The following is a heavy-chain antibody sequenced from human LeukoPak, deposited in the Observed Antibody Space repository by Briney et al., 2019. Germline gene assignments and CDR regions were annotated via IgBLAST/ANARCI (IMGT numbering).Heavy chain of an antibody. CDR3: ARGGGEPFDY. Sequence: ASVKVSCKASGGTFSSYAISWVRQAPGQGLEWMGGIIPIFGTANYAQKFQGRVTITADESTSTAYMELSSLRSDDTAVHYCARGGGEPFDYWGQGTLVTVSS. V-gene: IGHV1-69*13. CDR2: IIPIFGTA. CDR1: GGTFSSYA. D-gene: IGHD2-21*01. J-gene: IGHJ4*02.